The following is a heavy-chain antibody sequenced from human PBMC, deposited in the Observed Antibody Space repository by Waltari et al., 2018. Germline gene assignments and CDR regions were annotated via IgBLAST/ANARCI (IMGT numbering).Heavy chain of an antibody. CDR2: ITSSSSYA. CDR3: ARSYSSVWYDAFDI. V-gene: IGHV3-21*02. CDR1: GCIFSSFD. J-gene: IGHJ3*02. Sequence: EGQLVESGGGLVKPGGSLRLSCAASGCIFSSFDMSWVRQTPGKGLEWVSSITSSSSYAYSADSVKGRFAISRDNAKDSLYLHLTSLRAEDTAVYYCARSYSSVWYDAFDIWGQGTAVTVSS. D-gene: IGHD6-13*01.